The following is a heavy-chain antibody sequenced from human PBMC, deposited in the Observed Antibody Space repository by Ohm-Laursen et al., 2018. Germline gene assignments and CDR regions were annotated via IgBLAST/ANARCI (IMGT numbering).Heavy chain of an antibody. V-gene: IGHV4-59*01. Sequence: SDTLSLTCTVSGASMIDYYWNWIRQPPGKGLEWIGYIYYSGSTKYNPSPESRVTISLDTSRNQFSLKLTSVTAADTAVYYCARDRLDYNDGPFDYWGQGTLVTVSS. J-gene: IGHJ4*02. CDR3: ARDRLDYNDGPFDY. D-gene: IGHD3-22*01. CDR1: GASMIDYY. CDR2: IYYSGST.